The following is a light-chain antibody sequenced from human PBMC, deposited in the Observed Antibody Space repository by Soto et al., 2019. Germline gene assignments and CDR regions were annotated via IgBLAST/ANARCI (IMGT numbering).Light chain of an antibody. CDR1: QGISSY. V-gene: IGKV1-9*01. CDR2: AAS. CDR3: QQLYNYPIT. Sequence: DIQLTQSPSFLSASVGDRVTITCRASQGISSYLAWYQQKPGKAPKLLIYAASTLQSGVPSRFSGSGSGTEFTLTIISLQPEYFASYYCQQLYNYPITFGQGTRLEIK. J-gene: IGKJ5*01.